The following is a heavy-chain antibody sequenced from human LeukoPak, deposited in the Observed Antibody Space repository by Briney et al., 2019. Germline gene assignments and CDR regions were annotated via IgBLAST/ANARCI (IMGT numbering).Heavy chain of an antibody. J-gene: IGHJ6*02. CDR1: GFTFSSYG. D-gene: IGHD3-10*01. CDR3: AKDQRYYYGSGSLTRADRYYYYYGMDV. CDR2: ISYDGSNK. Sequence: PGRSLRLSCAASGFTFSSYGMHWVRQAPGKGLEWVAVISYDGSNKYYADSVKGRFTISRDNSKNTLYLQMNSLRAEDTAVYYCAKDQRYYYGSGSLTRADRYYYYYGMDVWGQGTTVTVSS. V-gene: IGHV3-30*18.